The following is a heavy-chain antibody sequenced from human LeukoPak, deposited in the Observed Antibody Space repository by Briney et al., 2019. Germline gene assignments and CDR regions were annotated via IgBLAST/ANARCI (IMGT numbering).Heavy chain of an antibody. CDR1: GGTFSSYA. D-gene: IGHD3-16*01. CDR2: IIPILGIA. Sequence: SVKFSCKASGGTFSSYAISWVRQAPGQGLEWMGRIIPILGIANYAQKFQGRVTITADKSTSTAYMELSSLRSEDTAVYYCARAAKERGDDAFDIWGQGTMVTVSS. CDR3: ARAAKERGDDAFDI. J-gene: IGHJ3*02. V-gene: IGHV1-69*04.